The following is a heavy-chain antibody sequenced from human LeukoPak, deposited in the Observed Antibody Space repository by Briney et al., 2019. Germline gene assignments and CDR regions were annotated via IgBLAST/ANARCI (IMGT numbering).Heavy chain of an antibody. D-gene: IGHD3-22*01. Sequence: PSQTLSLTCTVSGGSISSGGYYWSWIRQHPGKGLEWIGYIYYSRSTYYNPSLKSRVTISVDTSKNQFSLKLSSVTAADTAVYYCAREVADYDSSGYYSSGDWFDPWGQGTLVTVSS. CDR2: IYYSRST. CDR1: GGSISSGGYY. J-gene: IGHJ5*02. V-gene: IGHV4-31*03. CDR3: AREVADYDSSGYYSSGDWFDP.